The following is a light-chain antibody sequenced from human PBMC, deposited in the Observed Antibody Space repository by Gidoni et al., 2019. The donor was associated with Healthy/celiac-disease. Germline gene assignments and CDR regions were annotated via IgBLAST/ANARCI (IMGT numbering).Light chain of an antibody. V-gene: IGKV1-8*01. Sequence: AIRMTQSPSSFSASTGDRVTITCRASQGISSYLAWYQQKPGKAPKLLIYAASTLQSGVPSRFSGSGSGTDFTLTLSCLQSEDFATYYCQQYYSYPPTFGQXTKVEIK. CDR1: QGISSY. J-gene: IGKJ1*01. CDR2: AAS. CDR3: QQYYSYPPT.